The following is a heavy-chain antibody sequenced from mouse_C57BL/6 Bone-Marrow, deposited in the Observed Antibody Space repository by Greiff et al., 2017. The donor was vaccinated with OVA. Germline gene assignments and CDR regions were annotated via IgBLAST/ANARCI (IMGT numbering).Heavy chain of an antibody. D-gene: IGHD1-1*01. Sequence: QVHVKPSGAELAKPGASVKLSCKASGYTFTSYWMHWVKQRPGQGLEWIGYINPSSGYTKYNQKFKDKATLTADKSSSTAYMQLSSLTYEDSAVYYCARGPRDRRLRRYFDYWGQGTTLTVSS. CDR3: ARGPRDRRLRRYFDY. V-gene: IGHV1-7*01. CDR1: GYTFTSYW. CDR2: INPSSGYT. J-gene: IGHJ2*01.